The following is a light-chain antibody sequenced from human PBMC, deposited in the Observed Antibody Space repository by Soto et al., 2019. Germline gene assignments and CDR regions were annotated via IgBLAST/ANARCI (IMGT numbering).Light chain of an antibody. Sequence: DIQMTQSPSSLSASVGDRVTITCRASQSIRSYLNWYQQKPGKAPKLLIYAASSLQSGVPSRFSGSGSGTDFTLTISSLQPEDFATYYCQQSYSTTQTFSQGTKVESK. CDR3: QQSYSTTQT. J-gene: IGKJ1*01. CDR2: AAS. V-gene: IGKV1-39*01. CDR1: QSIRSY.